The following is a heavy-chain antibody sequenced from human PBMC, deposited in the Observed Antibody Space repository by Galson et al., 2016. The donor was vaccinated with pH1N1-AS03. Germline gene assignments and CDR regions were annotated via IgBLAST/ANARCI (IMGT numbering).Heavy chain of an antibody. J-gene: IGHJ4*02. D-gene: IGHD3-16*02. CDR3: ARRYYFDY. V-gene: IGHV1-46*01. Sequence: SVKVSCKASGYTLTRYYMHWVRQAPGQGLEWIGIIDPSGGPTTYAPKFQGRITITTDTSTSTVYMDLVSLRSENTAVYYCARRYYFDYWGQGTLVTVSS. CDR1: GYTLTRYY. CDR2: IDPSGGPT.